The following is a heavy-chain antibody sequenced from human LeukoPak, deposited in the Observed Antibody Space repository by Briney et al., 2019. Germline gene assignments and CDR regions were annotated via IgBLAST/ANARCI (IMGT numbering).Heavy chain of an antibody. V-gene: IGHV1-69*06. CDR1: GGTFSSYA. CDR2: IIPIFGTA. D-gene: IGHD3-10*01. CDR3: ASEWFGAMDV. Sequence: ASVKVSCKASGGTFSSYAINWVRQAPGQGLEWLGGIIPIFGTANYAQKFQGRVTITADKSTSTAYMELSSLRSEDTAVYYCASEWFGAMDVWGKGTTVTVSS. J-gene: IGHJ6*03.